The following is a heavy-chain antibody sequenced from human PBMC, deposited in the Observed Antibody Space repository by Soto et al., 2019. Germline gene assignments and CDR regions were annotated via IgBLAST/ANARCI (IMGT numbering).Heavy chain of an antibody. Sequence: QVQLVESGGGVVQPGRTLRLSCAASGFTFNTHSMDWVRQAPGKGLEWVAFISYDGSNQHYASSVKGRFTISRDNSKNALYLQMNSPRAEATAVYYCERAFSDSDSGSKEEYSDYWGPGTLVTVSS. CDR3: ERAFSDSDSGSKEEYSDY. V-gene: IGHV3-30-3*01. J-gene: IGHJ4*02. CDR1: GFTFNTHS. D-gene: IGHD3-10*01. CDR2: ISYDGSNQ.